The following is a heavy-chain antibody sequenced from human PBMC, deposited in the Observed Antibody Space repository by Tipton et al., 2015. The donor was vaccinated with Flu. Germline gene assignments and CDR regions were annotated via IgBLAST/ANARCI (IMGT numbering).Heavy chain of an antibody. CDR1: GFTFSSYW. V-gene: IGHV3-7*01. Sequence: SLRLSCAASGFTFSSYWMSWVRQAPGKGLEWVANIKQDGSEKYYVDSVKGRFTISRDNAKNSLYLQMNSLRAEDRAVYYCARDPRGRTLGGYFYYGMDVWGQGTTVTVSS. CDR3: ARDPRGRTLGGYFYYGMDV. CDR2: IKQDGSEK. J-gene: IGHJ6*02. D-gene: IGHD3-16*01.